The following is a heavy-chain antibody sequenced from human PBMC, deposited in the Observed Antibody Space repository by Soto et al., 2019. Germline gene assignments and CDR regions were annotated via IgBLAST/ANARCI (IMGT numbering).Heavy chain of an antibody. D-gene: IGHD3-16*01. Sequence: QVQLVESGGGVVQPGQSLRLSCAASGFSVSNYGMHWVRQAPGKGLEWVAVVWKDGNTKHYGDSVKGRFTISRDNSKNTLELQMSSLRGEYTAVYYWASGEVWTDEAFDIWGHGRRVTVS. V-gene: IGHV3-33*01. CDR1: GFSVSNYG. CDR3: ASGEVWTDEAFDI. CDR2: VWKDGNTK. J-gene: IGHJ3*02.